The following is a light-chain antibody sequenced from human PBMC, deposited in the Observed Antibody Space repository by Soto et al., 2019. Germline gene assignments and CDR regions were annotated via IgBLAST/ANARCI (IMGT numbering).Light chain of an antibody. CDR3: QQANSFPRT. CDR2: SAY. CDR1: HGISNW. V-gene: IGKV1D-12*01. J-gene: IGKJ4*01. Sequence: DIQMTQSPSSVSASIGDTVTITCRASHGISNWLAWYQQKPGRAPNLLVYSAYVLYSGVPSRFRGSGSGTDFPLTISSLQPEDFATYYCQQANSFPRTFGGGTKVEIK.